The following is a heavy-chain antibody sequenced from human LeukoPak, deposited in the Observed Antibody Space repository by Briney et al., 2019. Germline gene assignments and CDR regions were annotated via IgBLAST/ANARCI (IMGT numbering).Heavy chain of an antibody. Sequence: TLSLTCTVSGGSISSGGYYWNWIRQHPGKGLEWIGNIYYSGSTYYNPSLKSRVTVSIDTSKNQFSLKLSSVTAADTAVYYCARVPTLLETTVATYYFDYWGQGALVTVSS. CDR1: GGSISSGGYY. V-gene: IGHV4-31*03. J-gene: IGHJ4*02. CDR3: ARVPTLLETTVATYYFDY. CDR2: IYYSGST. D-gene: IGHD4-23*01.